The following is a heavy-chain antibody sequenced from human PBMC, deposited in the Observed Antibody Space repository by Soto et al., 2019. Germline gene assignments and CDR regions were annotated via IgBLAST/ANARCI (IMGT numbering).Heavy chain of an antibody. Sequence: QVQLVQSGAEVKKPGSSVKVSCKASGGTFSSYAISWVRQAPGQGLEWMGGIIPIFGTANYAQKFQGRVTITADESTSTASMELSSLRSEDTAVYYCARCYYDSSGYMSPSYYYYGMDVWGQGTTVTVSS. CDR3: ARCYYDSSGYMSPSYYYYGMDV. D-gene: IGHD3-22*01. V-gene: IGHV1-69*01. CDR2: IIPIFGTA. J-gene: IGHJ6*02. CDR1: GGTFSSYA.